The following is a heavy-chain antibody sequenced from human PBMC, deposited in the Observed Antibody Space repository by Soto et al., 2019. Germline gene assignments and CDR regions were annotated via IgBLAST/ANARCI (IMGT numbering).Heavy chain of an antibody. CDR2: ISGSGGST. CDR1: GFTFSSYA. CDR3: AQERDNGADQYYFDD. D-gene: IGHD2-8*01. V-gene: IGHV3-23*01. Sequence: EVQLLESGGGLVQPGGSLRLSCAASGFTFSSYAMSWVRQAPGKGLEWVSAISGSGGSTYYADSVKGRFTISRDQSKNTLYLQMHSLRAEDTSVYFCAQERDNGADQYYFDDWGQGTLVTVSS. J-gene: IGHJ4*02.